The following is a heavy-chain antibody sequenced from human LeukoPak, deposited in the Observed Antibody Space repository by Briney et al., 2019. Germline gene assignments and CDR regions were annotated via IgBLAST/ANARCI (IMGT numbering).Heavy chain of an antibody. D-gene: IGHD2-2*01. CDR2: IRSKANSYAT. CDR3: TPLATGYCSSTSCYYY. V-gene: IGHV3-73*01. CDR1: GFTFSGSA. Sequence: GGSLRLSCAASGFTFSGSAMHWVRQASGKGLEWVGRIRSKANSYATAYAASVKGRFTISRDDSKNTAYLQMNSLKTEDTAVYYCTPLATGYCSSTSCYYYWGQGTLVTVPS. J-gene: IGHJ4*02.